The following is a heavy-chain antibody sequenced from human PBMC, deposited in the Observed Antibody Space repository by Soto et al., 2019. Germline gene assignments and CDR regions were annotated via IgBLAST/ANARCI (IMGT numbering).Heavy chain of an antibody. Sequence: QVQLQESGPGLVKPSQTLSLTCTVSGASTSSDNYWRWIRQPPGKGLERIGHIYYSGNTDYNPSLMSRLAISIDTSKNQFSLNRSSVTAADTAVYFCAREGGESSDGVYYFDFWGQGSLVTVSS. CDR3: AREGGESSDGVYYFDF. J-gene: IGHJ4*02. D-gene: IGHD3-16*01. CDR2: IYYSGNT. CDR1: GASTSSDNY. V-gene: IGHV4-30-4*01.